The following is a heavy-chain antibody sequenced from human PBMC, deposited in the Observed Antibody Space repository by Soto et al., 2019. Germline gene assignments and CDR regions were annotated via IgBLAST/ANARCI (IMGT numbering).Heavy chain of an antibody. V-gene: IGHV3-74*03. CDR3: STAEVNY. J-gene: IGHJ4*02. CDR1: GFTFGDYW. CDR2: MTGDGRTT. Sequence: LRLSCAASGFTFGDYWIHGVRQPPGKGPEWVSRMTGDGRTTQYADSVKGRFTASRDNAKSTLYLQMNSLRAEDTAVYYCSTAEVNYWGPGTLVTVSS.